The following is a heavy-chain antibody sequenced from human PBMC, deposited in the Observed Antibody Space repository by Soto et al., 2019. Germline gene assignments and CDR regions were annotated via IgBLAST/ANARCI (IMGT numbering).Heavy chain of an antibody. CDR1: GFTVSSNY. CDR2: IYSGGST. CDR3: ARTYHGSDYGTYFES. J-gene: IGHJ4*02. Sequence: GGSLRLSCAASGFTVSSNYMSWVRQAPGKGLEWVSVIYSGGSTYYADSVKGRFTISRHDSQNTLYLQMNSLRAEDTAVYYCARTYHGSDYGTYFESWGQGTLVTVSS. V-gene: IGHV3-53*01. D-gene: IGHD3-22*01.